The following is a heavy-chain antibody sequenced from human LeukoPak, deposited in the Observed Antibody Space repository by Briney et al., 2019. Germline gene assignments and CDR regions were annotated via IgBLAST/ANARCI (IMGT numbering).Heavy chain of an antibody. Sequence: PSETLSLTRTVSGGSISSGGYYWSWIRQHPGKGLEWIGYIYYSGSTYYNPSLKSRVTISVDTSKNQFSLKLSSVTAADTAVYYCARVEYSYGPVLYYFDYWGQGTLVTVSS. CDR2: IYYSGST. V-gene: IGHV4-31*03. J-gene: IGHJ4*02. D-gene: IGHD5-18*01. CDR3: ARVEYSYGPVLYYFDY. CDR1: GGSISSGGYY.